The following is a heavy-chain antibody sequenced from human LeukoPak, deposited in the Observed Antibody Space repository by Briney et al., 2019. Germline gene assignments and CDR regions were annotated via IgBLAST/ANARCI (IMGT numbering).Heavy chain of an antibody. J-gene: IGHJ4*02. CDR3: ARGHVDTTMAGEFDF. Sequence: GGSLRLSCAASGFTFSSYWMSWVRQSPGKGLEGVANIKQDECEKYYVDSVKGRFTISRDNAKNSLYLQMNSLRAEDTAVYYCARGHVDTTMAGEFDFWGQGTLVTVSS. CDR1: GFTFSSYW. V-gene: IGHV3-7*01. D-gene: IGHD5-18*01. CDR2: IKQDECEK.